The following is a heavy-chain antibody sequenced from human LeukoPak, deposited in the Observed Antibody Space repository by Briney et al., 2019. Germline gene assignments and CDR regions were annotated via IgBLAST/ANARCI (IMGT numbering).Heavy chain of an antibody. CDR3: ARGIKGTLAAAGRRYYYYYMDV. V-gene: IGHV1-8*01. J-gene: IGHJ6*03. CDR1: GYTFTSYD. CDR2: MNPNSGNT. Sequence: GASVKVSCKASGYTFTSYDINWVRQATGQGLEWMGWMNPNSGNTGYAQKFQDRVTMTRNTSISTAYTELSSLRSEDTAVYYCARGIKGTLAAAGRRYYYYYMDVWGKGTTVTVSS. D-gene: IGHD6-13*01.